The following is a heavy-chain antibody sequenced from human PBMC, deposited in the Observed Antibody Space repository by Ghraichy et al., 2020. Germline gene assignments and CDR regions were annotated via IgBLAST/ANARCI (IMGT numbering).Heavy chain of an antibody. CDR2: IYYNGNT. D-gene: IGHD1-26*01. CDR3: ARGLNSGHYYYYYMDV. J-gene: IGHJ6*03. V-gene: IGHV4-59*01. CDR1: DGSISSYY. Sequence: SETLSLTCTVSDGSISSYYWNWIRQPPGRGLEWIGYIYYNGNTNYNPSLKSRVTISKDTSNNQFSLRLSSVTAADTAVYYCARGLNSGHYYYYYMDVWGKGTTVTVSS.